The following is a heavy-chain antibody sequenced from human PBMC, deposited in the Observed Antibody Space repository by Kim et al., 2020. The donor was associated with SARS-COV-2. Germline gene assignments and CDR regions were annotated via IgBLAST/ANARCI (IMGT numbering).Heavy chain of an antibody. CDR3: ARDRKIYDTLTAYPTLFYYGMAV. Sequence: ASVKVSCKASGYTFISYGISWVRQAPGQGLEWMGWISAYNGNTNYAQKFQGRVSMTTDTSTTTAYMELTSLRSDDPAGYYCARDRKIYDTLTAYPTLFYYGMAVWGQGTTVTVSS. CDR1: GYTFISYG. CDR2: ISAYNGNT. D-gene: IGHD3-9*01. J-gene: IGHJ6*02. V-gene: IGHV1-18*01.